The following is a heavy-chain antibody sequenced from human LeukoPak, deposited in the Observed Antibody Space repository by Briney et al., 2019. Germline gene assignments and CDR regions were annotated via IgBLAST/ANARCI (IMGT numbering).Heavy chain of an antibody. CDR1: GFTFSSYA. Sequence: GRSLRLSCAASGFTFSSYAMHWVRQAPGKGLEWVAVISYDGSNKYYADSVKGRFTISRDNSKNTLYLQMNSLRAEDTAVYYCAREPGIAAATYYYGMDVWGQGTTVTVSS. V-gene: IGHV3-30-3*01. D-gene: IGHD6-13*01. CDR2: ISYDGSNK. CDR3: AREPGIAAATYYYGMDV. J-gene: IGHJ6*02.